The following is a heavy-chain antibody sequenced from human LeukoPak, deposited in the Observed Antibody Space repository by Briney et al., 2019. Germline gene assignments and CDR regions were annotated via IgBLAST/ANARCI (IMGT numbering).Heavy chain of an antibody. CDR3: ARYGNSAVY. D-gene: IGHD4-23*01. CDR2: IHYTGTT. J-gene: IGHJ4*02. CDR1: GGSIGISRHY. Sequence: SETLSLTCTVSGGSIGISRHYWAWIRQPPGTGLDWIGTIHYTGTTYYNPSLRSRVSISVDRSTNQFSLRVSPVTAADTAVYYCARYGNSAVYWGQGTLVTVSS. V-gene: IGHV4-39*07.